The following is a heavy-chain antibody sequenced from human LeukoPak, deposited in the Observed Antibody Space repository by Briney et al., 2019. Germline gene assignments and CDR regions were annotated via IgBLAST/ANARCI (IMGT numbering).Heavy chain of an antibody. D-gene: IGHD3-10*01. CDR2: IIPIFGTA. J-gene: IGHJ5*02. CDR3: ARTVYYGSGSYYLYNWFDP. CDR1: GGTFSSYA. Sequence: ASVKVSCKASGGTFSSYAIIWVRQAPGQGLEWMGGIIPIFGTANYAQKFQGRVTITADESTSTAYMELSSLRSEDTAVYYCARTVYYGSGSYYLYNWFDPWGQGTLVTVSS. V-gene: IGHV1-69*13.